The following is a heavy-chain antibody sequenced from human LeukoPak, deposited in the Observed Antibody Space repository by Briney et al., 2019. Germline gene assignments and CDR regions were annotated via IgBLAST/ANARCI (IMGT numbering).Heavy chain of an antibody. CDR2: IYYSGST. D-gene: IGHD3-10*01. CDR1: GGSISSGGYY. V-gene: IGHV4-31*03. Sequence: SETLSLTCTVSGGSISSGGYYWSWIRQHPGKGLEWIGYIYYSGSTYYNPSLKSRVTISVDTSKNQFSLKLSSVTAADTAVYYCARAYYGSGSYYFDYWAWEPWSPSPQ. CDR3: ARAYYGSGSYYFDY. J-gene: IGHJ4*02.